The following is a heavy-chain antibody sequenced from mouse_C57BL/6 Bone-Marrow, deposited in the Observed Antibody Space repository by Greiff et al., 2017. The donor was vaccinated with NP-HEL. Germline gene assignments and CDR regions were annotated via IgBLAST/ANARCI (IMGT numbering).Heavy chain of an antibody. CDR2: ISNGGGRT. CDR1: GFTFSDYY. V-gene: IGHV5-12*01. D-gene: IGHD1-1*01. CDR3: ARHFYYYGSSAWFAY. Sequence: EVKLMESGGGLVQPGGSLKLSCAASGFTFSDYYMYWVRQTPEKRLEWVAYISNGGGRTYYPDTVKGRFTIARDNAKNTLYLQMSRLKSEDTAMYYCARHFYYYGSSAWFAYWGQGTLVTVSA. J-gene: IGHJ3*01.